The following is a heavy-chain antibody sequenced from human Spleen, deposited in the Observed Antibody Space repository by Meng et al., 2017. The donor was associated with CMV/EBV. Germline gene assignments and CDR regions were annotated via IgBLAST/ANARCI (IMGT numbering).Heavy chain of an antibody. Sequence: SETLSLTCTVSGGSISSTTYYWGWIRQPPGKGLEWIGSIFHSGTTYYNPSLESRVTISVDTSKKQFSLRLSSVTAADTAVYYCARVSSSYYGMDVWGQGTTVTVSS. CDR2: IFHSGTT. J-gene: IGHJ6*02. CDR1: GGSISSTTYY. D-gene: IGHD6-13*01. V-gene: IGHV4-39*01. CDR3: ARVSSSYYGMDV.